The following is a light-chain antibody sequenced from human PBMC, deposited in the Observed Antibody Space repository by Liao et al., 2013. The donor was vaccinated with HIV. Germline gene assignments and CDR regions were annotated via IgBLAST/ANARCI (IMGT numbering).Light chain of an antibody. V-gene: IGLV3-21*01. J-gene: IGLJ1*01. Sequence: SYVLTQPPSVSVAPGKTARITCGGNNIGSDSVHWYQQKPGQAPVLVIYQDVKRPSGIPERFSGSNSGDTATLTISGTQAADEADYYCQAWDSGTALYTFGTGTKVHRP. CDR3: QAWDSGTALYT. CDR2: QDV. CDR1: NIGSDS.